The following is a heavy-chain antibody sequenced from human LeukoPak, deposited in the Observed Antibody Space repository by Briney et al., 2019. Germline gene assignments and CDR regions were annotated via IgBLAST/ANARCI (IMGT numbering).Heavy chain of an antibody. D-gene: IGHD3-22*01. Sequence: ASVKVSCKASGYTFTSYGISWVRQAPGQGLEWMGWISAYNGNTNYAQKLQGRVTMTTDTSTSTAYMELRSLRSDDTAVYYCARGGGYYYDSSGYYRHGTFDYWGQGTLVTVSS. V-gene: IGHV1-18*01. CDR2: ISAYNGNT. CDR1: GYTFTSYG. CDR3: ARGGGYYYDSSGYYRHGTFDY. J-gene: IGHJ4*02.